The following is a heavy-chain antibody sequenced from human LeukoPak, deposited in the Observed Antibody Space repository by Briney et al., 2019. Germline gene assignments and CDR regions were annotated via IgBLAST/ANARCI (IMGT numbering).Heavy chain of an antibody. V-gene: IGHV4-4*07. J-gene: IGHJ4*02. CDR2: IYTSGST. D-gene: IGHD3-22*01. CDR1: GGSISSYY. CDR3: ARVSGRYYDSSGYPNFDY. Sequence: SETLPLTCTVSGGSISSYYWSWIRQPAGKGLEWIGRIYTSGSTNYNPSLKSRVTMSVDTSKNQFSLKLSSVTAADTAVYYCARVSGRYYDSSGYPNFDYWGQGTLVTVSS.